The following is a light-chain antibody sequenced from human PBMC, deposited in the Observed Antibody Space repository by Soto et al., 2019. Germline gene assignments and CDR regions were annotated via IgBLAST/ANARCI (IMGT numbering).Light chain of an antibody. Sequence: LTHSPGTLXLFRGEIAXXSFTAIQSVSSSYLAWYQQKPGQAPRLLIYGASNRDTDFPARFSGSGSGTEFTLTISSLQSEDFAVYYCQQYNNLPPITPCQGTLLEIK. V-gene: IGKV3-15*01. CDR3: QQYNNLPPIT. J-gene: IGKJ5*01. CDR2: GAS. CDR1: QSVSSSY.